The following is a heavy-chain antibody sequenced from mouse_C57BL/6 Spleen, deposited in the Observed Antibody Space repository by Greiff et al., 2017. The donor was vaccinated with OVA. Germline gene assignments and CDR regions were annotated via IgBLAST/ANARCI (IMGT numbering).Heavy chain of an antibody. V-gene: IGHV14-4*01. CDR1: GFNIKDDY. CDR2: IDPENGDT. J-gene: IGHJ3*01. Sequence: VQLQQSGAELVRPGASVKLSCTASGFNIKDDYMHWVKQRPEQGLEWIGWIDPENGDTEYASKFQGKATITADTSSNTAYLQLSSLTSEDTAVYDCTTYYGSSPGAYWGQGTLVTVSA. D-gene: IGHD1-1*01. CDR3: TTYYGSSPGAY.